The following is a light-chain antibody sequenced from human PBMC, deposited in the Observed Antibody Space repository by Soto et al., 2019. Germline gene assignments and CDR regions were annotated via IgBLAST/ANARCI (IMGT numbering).Light chain of an antibody. V-gene: IGLV2-14*01. CDR3: SSYTSSSTFLL. CDR1: NNDIGGYTY. J-gene: IGLJ2*01. CDR2: EVS. Sequence: QSVLTQPPSASGSPGQSVTISCTGSNNDIGGYTYVSWYQQLPGKAPKLMIYEVSNRPSGVSNRFSGSKSDNAASLTISGLQAEDEADYYCSSYTSSSTFLLFGGGTQLTVL.